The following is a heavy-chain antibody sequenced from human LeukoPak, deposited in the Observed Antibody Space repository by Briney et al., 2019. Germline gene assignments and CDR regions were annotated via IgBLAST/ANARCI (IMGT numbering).Heavy chain of an antibody. D-gene: IGHD3-16*01. J-gene: IGHJ4*02. CDR2: IYNSGGT. CDR1: GGSITSSFY. V-gene: IGHV4-59*01. Sequence: PSETLSLTCTVSGGSITSSFYWSWIRQSQGKGLEWIGYIYNSGGTKYNPSLKSRLTISVDTSKNQFSLNLSSVTAADTAVYYCARASVLLSADYWGQGTLVTVSS. CDR3: ARASVLLSADY.